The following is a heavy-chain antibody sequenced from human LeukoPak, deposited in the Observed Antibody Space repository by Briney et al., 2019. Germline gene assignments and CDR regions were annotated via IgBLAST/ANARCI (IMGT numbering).Heavy chain of an antibody. Sequence: PGGSLKLSCAASGFTFSGSAMHWVRQASGKGLEWVGRIRNKANSYATGYAALVKGRFTISRDDSKNTAYLQMNSLKTEDTAVYYCTRGIGGNDYYYSGMDVWGQGTTVTVSS. V-gene: IGHV3-73*01. D-gene: IGHD3-16*01. J-gene: IGHJ6*02. CDR1: GFTFSGSA. CDR2: IRNKANSYAT. CDR3: TRGIGGNDYYYSGMDV.